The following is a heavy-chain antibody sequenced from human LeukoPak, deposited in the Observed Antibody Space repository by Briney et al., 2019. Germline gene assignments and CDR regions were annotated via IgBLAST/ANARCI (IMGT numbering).Heavy chain of an antibody. D-gene: IGHD3-22*01. J-gene: IGHJ5*02. V-gene: IGHV4-34*01. CDR3: ARGVVGVITISS. CDR1: GGSFSGYY. CDR2: INHSGST. Sequence: SETLSLTCAVYGGSFSGYYWSWIRQPPGKGLEWIGEINHSGSTNYNPSLKSRVTISVDTSKNQFSLKLSSVTAADTAVYYCARGVVGVITISSWGQGTLVTVSS.